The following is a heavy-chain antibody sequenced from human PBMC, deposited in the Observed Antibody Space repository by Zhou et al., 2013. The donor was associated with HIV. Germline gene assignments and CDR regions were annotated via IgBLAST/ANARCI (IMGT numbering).Heavy chain of an antibody. D-gene: IGHD5-12*01. CDR1: GGTFRTFA. Sequence: QVQLVQSGAEVKKPGSSVKISCKASGGTFRTFAISWVRQAPGQGLDWMGGIIPVFGTINVAQKFQGRVTITTDESTSTAYMELNSLRSEDTAIYYCARDLSRDGYNYLWGQGTLVIVSS. CDR3: ARDLSRDGYNYL. V-gene: IGHV1-69*05. CDR2: IIPVFGTI. J-gene: IGHJ4*02.